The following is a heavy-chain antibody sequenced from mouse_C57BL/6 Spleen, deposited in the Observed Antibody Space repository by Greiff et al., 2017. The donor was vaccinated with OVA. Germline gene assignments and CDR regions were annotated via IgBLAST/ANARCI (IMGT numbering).Heavy chain of an antibody. J-gene: IGHJ4*01. Sequence: QVQLQQPGAELVRPGSSVKLSCKASGYTFTSYWMHWVKQRPIQGLEWIGNIDPSDSETHYNQKFKDKATLTVDKSSSTAYMQLSSLTSEDSAVYYSARYGYDYEGAMDYWGQGTSVTVSS. CDR1: GYTFTSYW. CDR3: ARYGYDYEGAMDY. D-gene: IGHD2-4*01. V-gene: IGHV1-52*01. CDR2: IDPSDSET.